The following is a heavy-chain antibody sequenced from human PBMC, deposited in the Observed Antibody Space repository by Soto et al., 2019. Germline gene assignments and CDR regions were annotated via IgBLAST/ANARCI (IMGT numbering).Heavy chain of an antibody. J-gene: IGHJ6*02. CDR1: GGSFSGYY. V-gene: IGHV4-34*01. D-gene: IGHD2-2*02. CDR2: INHSGST. CDR3: ARGSVGCSSTSCYKGRYYGMDV. Sequence: SETLSLTCAVYGGSFSGYYWSWIRQPPGKGLEWIGEINHSGSTNYNPSLKSRVTISVDTSKNQFSLKLSSVTAADTAVYYCARGSVGCSSTSCYKGRYYGMDVWGQGTTVTVYS.